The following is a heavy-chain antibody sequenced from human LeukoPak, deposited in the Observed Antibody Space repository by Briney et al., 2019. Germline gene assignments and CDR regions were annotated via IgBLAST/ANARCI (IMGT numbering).Heavy chain of an antibody. J-gene: IGHJ4*02. Sequence: GGSLRLSCAASGFTFSSYAMHWVRQAPGKGLEWVAVISYDGSNKYYADSVKGRFTISRDNSKNTLYLQMNSLRAEDTAVYYCARDSLGRSGWYDGDFDYWGRGTWVPVPS. D-gene: IGHD6-19*01. CDR3: ARDSLGRSGWYDGDFDY. CDR2: ISYDGSNK. CDR1: GFTFSSYA. V-gene: IGHV3-30-3*01.